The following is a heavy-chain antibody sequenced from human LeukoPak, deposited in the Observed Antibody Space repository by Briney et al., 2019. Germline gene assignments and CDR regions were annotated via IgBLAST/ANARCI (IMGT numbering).Heavy chain of an antibody. CDR2: ISAYNGNT. CDR3: ATGCSSTSCSKWGYYYYGMDV. CDR1: GYTFTSYG. D-gene: IGHD2-2*01. V-gene: IGHV1-18*01. J-gene: IGHJ6*02. Sequence: VASVKVSCKASGYTFTSYGISWVRQAPGQGLEWMGWISAYNGNTNYAQKLQGRVTMTTDTSTSTAYMELRSLRSDDTAVYYCATGCSSTSCSKWGYYYYGMDVWGQGTTVTVSS.